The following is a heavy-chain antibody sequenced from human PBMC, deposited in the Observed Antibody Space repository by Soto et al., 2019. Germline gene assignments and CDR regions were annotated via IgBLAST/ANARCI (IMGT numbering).Heavy chain of an antibody. CDR3: ASDPLAEDY. Sequence: EVQLVESGGGLVQPGGSLRLSCAASGFTVSTKYMSWVRQAPGKGLEWVSVIYSGVSTFYADSVRGRFTISRDNSKNTVNLQMNSLRAEDTAVYYCASDPLAEDYWGQGTLVTVSS. CDR2: IYSGVST. J-gene: IGHJ4*02. D-gene: IGHD3-16*01. CDR1: GFTVSTKY. V-gene: IGHV3-66*01.